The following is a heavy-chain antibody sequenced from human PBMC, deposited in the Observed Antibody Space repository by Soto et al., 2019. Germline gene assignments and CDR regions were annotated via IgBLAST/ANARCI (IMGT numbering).Heavy chain of an antibody. D-gene: IGHD2-2*02. Sequence: GGSLRLSCAASGFTFSDYYMSWIRQAPGKGLEWVSYISSSSSYTNYADSVKGRFTISRDIAKNSLYLQMNSLRAEDTAVYYCASSCSSTSCYIGSDYWGQGTLVTVSS. J-gene: IGHJ4*02. CDR2: ISSSSSYT. V-gene: IGHV3-11*06. CDR1: GFTFSDYY. CDR3: ASSCSSTSCYIGSDY.